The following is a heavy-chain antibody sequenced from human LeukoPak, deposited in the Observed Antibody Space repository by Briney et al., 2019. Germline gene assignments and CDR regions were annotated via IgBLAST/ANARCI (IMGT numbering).Heavy chain of an antibody. CDR1: GFTFSSYS. V-gene: IGHV3-21*01. CDR2: IGSSSSYI. J-gene: IGHJ4*02. D-gene: IGHD5-18*01. CDR3: ARDPGYSYGEADY. Sequence: GGSLRLSCAAFGFTFSSYSMNWVRQAPGKGLEWVSSIGSSSSYIYYADSVKGRFTISRDNAKNSLYLQMNSLRAEDTAVYYCARDPGYSYGEADYWGQGTLVTVSS.